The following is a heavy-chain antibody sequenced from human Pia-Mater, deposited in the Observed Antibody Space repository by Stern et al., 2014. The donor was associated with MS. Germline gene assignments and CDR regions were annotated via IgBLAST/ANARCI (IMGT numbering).Heavy chain of an antibody. D-gene: IGHD3-22*01. CDR3: AAEPMYYSDSVGAFDI. V-gene: IGHV1-58*01. CDR2: IVVGSGNT. CDR1: GFTFTSSA. J-gene: IGHJ3*02. Sequence: VQLVQSGPEVKKPGTSVQVSCKASGFTFTSSAVQWVRQARGQRLEWRGWIVVGSGNTNYAQKFQERVTITRDMSTSTAYMELSSLRSEDTAVYYCAAEPMYYSDSVGAFDIWGQGTMVTVSS.